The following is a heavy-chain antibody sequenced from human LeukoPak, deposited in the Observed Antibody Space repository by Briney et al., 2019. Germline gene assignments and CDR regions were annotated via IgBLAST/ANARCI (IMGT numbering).Heavy chain of an antibody. CDR1: GFTFSSYA. CDR2: ISYDGSNT. V-gene: IGHV3-30*18. Sequence: GGSLRLSCAASGFTFSSYAMNWVRQAPGKGLEWVAVISYDGSNTYYADSVKGRFTISRDNSKNMLYLQMNSLRAEDTAVYYCAKPYYYGSRSYMDYWGQGTLVTVSS. CDR3: AKPYYYGSRSYMDY. J-gene: IGHJ4*02. D-gene: IGHD3-10*01.